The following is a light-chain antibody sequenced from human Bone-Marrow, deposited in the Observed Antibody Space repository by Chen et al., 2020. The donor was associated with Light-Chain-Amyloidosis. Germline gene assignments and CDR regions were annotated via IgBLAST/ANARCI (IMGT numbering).Light chain of an antibody. CDR3: ATWDSSLTVWM. CDR1: NSNIGINY. Sequence: QSVLTQPPSVSAAPGQKVTISCSGSNSNIGINYVSWYQQLPGTSPNLLIYENNQRPSEMPDRFSGSKSGTSATLGVAGLQTGDEADYYCATWDSSLTVWMFGGGTKLTVL. CDR2: ENN. V-gene: IGLV1-51*02. J-gene: IGLJ3*02.